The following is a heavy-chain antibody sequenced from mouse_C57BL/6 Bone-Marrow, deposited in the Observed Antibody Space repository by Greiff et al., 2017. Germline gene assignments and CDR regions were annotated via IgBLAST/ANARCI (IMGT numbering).Heavy chain of an antibody. CDR1: GFNIKDDY. D-gene: IGHD1-1*01. CDR3: SSITPVPGDF. V-gene: IGHV14-4*01. CDR2: IDPETGGT. J-gene: IGHJ2*01. Sequence: VQLQQSGAELVRPGASVKLSCTASGFNIKDDYMHWVKQRPEQGLEWIGWIDPETGGTEYASKFQGKATITADTSSNTAYLQLSSLTADDTAVYYCSSITPVPGDFGGRGTTPTVSS.